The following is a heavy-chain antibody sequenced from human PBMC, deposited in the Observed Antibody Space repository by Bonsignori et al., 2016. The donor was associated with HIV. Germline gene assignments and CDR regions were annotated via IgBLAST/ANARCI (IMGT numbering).Heavy chain of an antibody. CDR2: IYHNGTT. CDR3: ARMDYGSGLNWVDT. J-gene: IGHJ5*02. Sequence: GSLRLSCGVSGYSISRGYHWGWIRQPPKKGLEWIGNIYHNGTTHHNPALKSRVTISVDTSKNQFSLKLSSVTAADTAVYYCARMDYGSGLNWVDTWGQGTLVTVSS. V-gene: IGHV4-38-2*01. D-gene: IGHD3-10*01. CDR1: GYSISRGYH.